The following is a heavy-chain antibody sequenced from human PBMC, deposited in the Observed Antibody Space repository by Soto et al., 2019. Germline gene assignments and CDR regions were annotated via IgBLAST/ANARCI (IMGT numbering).Heavy chain of an antibody. CDR3: ARKGLGDAFDI. V-gene: IGHV4-4*02. J-gene: IGHJ3*02. CDR2: IYHSGIT. Sequence: QVQLQESGPGLVKPSGTLSLTCAVSGGSISSINWWNWVRQPPGKGLEWIGEIYHSGITNYTPSLRSRVTMSVDKSQIQFSLKLSSVTAADTAVYYCARKGLGDAFDIWGKGTMVTVSS. CDR1: GGSISSINW.